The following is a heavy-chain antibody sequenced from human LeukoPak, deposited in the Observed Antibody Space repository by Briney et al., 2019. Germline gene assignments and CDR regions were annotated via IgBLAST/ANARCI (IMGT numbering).Heavy chain of an antibody. V-gene: IGHV3-15*01. CDR2: IKSKTDGGTT. Sequence: PGGSLRLSCAASGSTFSNAWMSWVRQAPGKGLEWVGRIKSKTDGGTTDYAAPVKGRFTISRDDSKNTLYLQMNSLKTEDTAVYYCTTYDFWSGWNYWGQGTLVTVSS. D-gene: IGHD3-3*01. J-gene: IGHJ4*02. CDR3: TTYDFWSGWNY. CDR1: GSTFSNAW.